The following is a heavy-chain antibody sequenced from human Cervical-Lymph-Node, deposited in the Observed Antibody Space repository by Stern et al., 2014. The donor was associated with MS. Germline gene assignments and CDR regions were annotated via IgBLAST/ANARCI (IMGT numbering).Heavy chain of an antibody. CDR3: AKQGPSGRIDS. Sequence: QMQLVQSGGGVVQPGRSLRLSCAASGFTFSSYAMHWVRQAPGKGLEWGAVISTGGSNKYDTDSVEGRFTISRDNSKNPLYLQVNSLRPEDTAVYYCAKQGPSGRIDSWGQGILVTVSS. D-gene: IGHD6-19*01. CDR2: ISTGGSNK. V-gene: IGHV3-30*18. CDR1: GFTFSSYA. J-gene: IGHJ4*02.